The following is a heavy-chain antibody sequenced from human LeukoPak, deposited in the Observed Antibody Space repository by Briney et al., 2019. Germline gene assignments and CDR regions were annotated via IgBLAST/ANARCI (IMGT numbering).Heavy chain of an antibody. CDR2: VYYSGTT. Sequence: SETLSLTCTVSGDSISGGNYYWGWIRQPPGKGLEWIGSVYYSGTTSYNPSLKSRVIISVDTSKNEFSLKVTSVTAADTAVYYCGRQREGVSATDHWGQGTLVTVSS. V-gene: IGHV4-39*01. D-gene: IGHD3-10*01. CDR1: GDSISGGNYY. CDR3: GRQREGVSATDH. J-gene: IGHJ4*02.